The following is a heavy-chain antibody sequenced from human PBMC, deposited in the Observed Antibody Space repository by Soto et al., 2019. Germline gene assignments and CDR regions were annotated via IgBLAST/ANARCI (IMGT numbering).Heavy chain of an antibody. Sequence: EVQLVESGGGLVQPGGSLRLSCAASGFTFSSYWMHWVRQAPGKGLVWVSRIKTDGSSTGYADSVKGRFTISRXXXQXXXXXXMNSLRAEDTALYYCARVGTGAYYFDYWGLGTLVTVSS. CDR2: IKTDGSST. CDR1: GFTFSSYW. J-gene: IGHJ4*02. D-gene: IGHD7-27*01. CDR3: ARVGTGAYYFDY. V-gene: IGHV3-74*01.